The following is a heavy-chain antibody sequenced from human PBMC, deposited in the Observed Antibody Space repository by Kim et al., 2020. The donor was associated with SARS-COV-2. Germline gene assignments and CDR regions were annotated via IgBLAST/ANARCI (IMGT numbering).Heavy chain of an antibody. Sequence: SVKVSCKASGGTFSNYGISWVRQAPGQGLEWMGGIIPIFGTVNYAQKFQGRVTITADESTSTAYMELSSLRSEDTAVYNCARTGYSSSWPRQVYYGMDVWGQGTTVTVSS. D-gene: IGHD6-13*01. V-gene: IGHV1-69*13. CDR3: ARTGYSSSWPRQVYYGMDV. CDR1: GGTFSNYG. CDR2: IIPIFGTV. J-gene: IGHJ6*02.